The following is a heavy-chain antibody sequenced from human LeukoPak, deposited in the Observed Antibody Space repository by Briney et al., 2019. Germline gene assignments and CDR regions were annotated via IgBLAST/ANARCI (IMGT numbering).Heavy chain of an antibody. CDR2: ISAYNGNT. Sequence: WASVKVSCKASGYTFTSYGISWVRQAPGQGLEWMGWISAYNGNTNYAQKFQGRVTITADESTSTAYMELSSLRSEDTAVYYCARGECSGGSCYRLYWFDPWGQGTLVTVSS. J-gene: IGHJ5*02. CDR1: GYTFTSYG. D-gene: IGHD2-15*01. CDR3: ARGECSGGSCYRLYWFDP. V-gene: IGHV1-18*01.